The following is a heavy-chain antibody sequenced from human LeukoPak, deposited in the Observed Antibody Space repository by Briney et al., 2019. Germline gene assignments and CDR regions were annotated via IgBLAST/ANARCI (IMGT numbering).Heavy chain of an antibody. D-gene: IGHD3-16*01. CDR1: GGAISDYY. Sequence: SETLSLTCTVSGGAISDYYWSWIRQPAGKGLEWIGRIYTSGITKYNPSLKSRVSMSVDTSKNQFSLKMSSVTAADTAVYYCARGDMITFGGSIGDYWGQGTLVTVSS. V-gene: IGHV4-4*07. J-gene: IGHJ4*02. CDR2: IYTSGIT. CDR3: ARGDMITFGGSIGDY.